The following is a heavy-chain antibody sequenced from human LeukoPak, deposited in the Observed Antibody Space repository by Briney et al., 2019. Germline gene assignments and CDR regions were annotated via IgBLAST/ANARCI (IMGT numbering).Heavy chain of an antibody. D-gene: IGHD3-10*01. Sequence: PGGSLRLSCAASGFTFDDYAMHWVRQAPGKGLEWVSGISWNSGSIGYADSVKGRFTISRDNAKNSLYLQMNSLRAEDTALYYCAKGPYGSGSYYFDYWGQGTLVTVS. J-gene: IGHJ4*02. CDR3: AKGPYGSGSYYFDY. V-gene: IGHV3-9*01. CDR1: GFTFDDYA. CDR2: ISWNSGSI.